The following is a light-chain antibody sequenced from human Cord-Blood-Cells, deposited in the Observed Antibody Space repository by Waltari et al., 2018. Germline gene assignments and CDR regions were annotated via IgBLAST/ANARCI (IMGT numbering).Light chain of an antibody. V-gene: IGLV1-47*01. CDR1: SSNLGSNY. J-gene: IGLJ3*02. CDR2: RNN. CDR3: AAWDDSLSGPV. Sequence: QSVLTQPPSASGTPGQRVTISCSGSSSNLGSNYVYWYQQLPGTAPKPLIYRNNQRPSGFPDRFSGSKSGTSASLAISGLRSEDEADYYCAAWDDSLSGPVFGGGTKLTVL.